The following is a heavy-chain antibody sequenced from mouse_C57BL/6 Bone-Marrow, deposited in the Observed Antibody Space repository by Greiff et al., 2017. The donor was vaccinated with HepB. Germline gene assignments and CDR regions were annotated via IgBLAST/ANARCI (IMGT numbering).Heavy chain of an antibody. CDR2: SRNKANDYTT. D-gene: IGHD2-3*01. J-gene: IGHJ4*01. V-gene: IGHV7-1*01. CDR1: GFTFSDFY. Sequence: EVQLVESGGGLVQSGRSLRLSCATSGFTFSDFYMEWVRQAPGKGLEWIAASRNKANDYTTEYSASVKGRFIVSRDTSQSILYLQMNALRAEDTAIYYCARGSGYSYAMDYWGQGTSVTVSS. CDR3: ARGSGYSYAMDY.